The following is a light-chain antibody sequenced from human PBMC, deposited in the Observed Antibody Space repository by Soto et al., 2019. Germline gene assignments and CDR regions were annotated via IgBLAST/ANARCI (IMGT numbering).Light chain of an antibody. J-gene: IGKJ4*01. CDR3: KQALQTPLT. V-gene: IGKV2-28*01. CDR2: LGS. Sequence: DIAMTQSPLSLAVTPGEPASISCRSSQSLLHKTGRNYLAWYLKKPGQSPQLLIYLGSNRASGVPDRFSGSGSGTDFTLKISRVEAEDVGIYYCKQALQTPLTFGGGTKVEIK. CDR1: QSLLHKTGRNY.